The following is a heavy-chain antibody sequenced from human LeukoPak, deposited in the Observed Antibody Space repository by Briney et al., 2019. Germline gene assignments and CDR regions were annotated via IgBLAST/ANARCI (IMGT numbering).Heavy chain of an antibody. Sequence: SVKVSCKASGGTFSSYAISWVRQAPGQGLEWMGRIIPIFGIANYAQKFQGRVTITADKSTSTAYMELSGLRSEDTAVYYCATGAGFWSGYSYYGMDVWGQGTTVTVSS. D-gene: IGHD3-3*01. CDR3: ATGAGFWSGYSYYGMDV. CDR1: GGTFSSYA. V-gene: IGHV1-69*04. J-gene: IGHJ6*02. CDR2: IIPIFGIA.